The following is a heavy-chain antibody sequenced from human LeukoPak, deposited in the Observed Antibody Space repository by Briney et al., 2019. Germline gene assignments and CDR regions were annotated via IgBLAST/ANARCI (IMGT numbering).Heavy chain of an antibody. J-gene: IGHJ4*02. V-gene: IGHV3-9*01. CDR2: ISWNSGSI. CDR1: GFTFDDYA. D-gene: IGHD3-3*01. Sequence: GGSLRLSCAASGFTFDDYAMHWVRQAPGKGLEWVSGISWNSGSIGYADSVKGRFTISRDNAKNSLYLQMNSLGAEDTALYYCAKSPSTWDLEVDWGQGTLVTVSS. CDR3: AKSPSTWDLEVD.